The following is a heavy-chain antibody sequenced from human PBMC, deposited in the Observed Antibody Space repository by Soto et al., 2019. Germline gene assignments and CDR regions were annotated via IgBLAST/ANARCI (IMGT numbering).Heavy chain of an antibody. Sequence: PSETLSLTCTVSGASVSSGSYHWSWIRQPPGKGLEWIGYIYYNGNTNYNPSLKSRVTISVDRSKNQFSLKLSSVTAADTAVYYCARVPDRWGQGTLVTVSS. CDR1: GASVSSGSYH. J-gene: IGHJ5*02. D-gene: IGHD2-2*01. CDR3: ARVPDR. V-gene: IGHV4-61*01. CDR2: IYYNGNT.